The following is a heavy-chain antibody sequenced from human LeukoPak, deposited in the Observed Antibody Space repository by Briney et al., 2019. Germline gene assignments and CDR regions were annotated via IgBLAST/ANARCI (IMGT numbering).Heavy chain of an antibody. J-gene: IGHJ1*01. Sequence: GGSLRLSCAASGFTFDDYAMHWVRQAPGKGLEWVSGISWNSGTIGYADSVKGRFTISRDNAKNSLSLRMNSLSAEDTAVYYCATGYSSGWYFYFQHWGQGSLVSVSS. CDR2: ISWNSGTI. CDR1: GFTFDDYA. D-gene: IGHD6-19*01. V-gene: IGHV3-9*01. CDR3: ATGYSSGWYFYFQH.